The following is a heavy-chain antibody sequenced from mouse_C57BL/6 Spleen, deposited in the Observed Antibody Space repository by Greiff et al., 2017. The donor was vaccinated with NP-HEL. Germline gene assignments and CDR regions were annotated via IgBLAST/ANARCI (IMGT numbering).Heavy chain of an antibody. D-gene: IGHD2-5*01. J-gene: IGHJ3*01. CDR3: ARDSNYGAY. CDR1: GYTFTSYG. V-gene: IGHV1-81*01. Sequence: VQLQQSGAELARPGASVKLSCKASGYTFTSYGISWVKQRTGQGLEWIGEIYPRSGNTYYNEKFKGKATLTADNSSSTAYMELRSLTSEDSAVYFCARDSNYGAYWGQGTLVTVSA. CDR2: IYPRSGNT.